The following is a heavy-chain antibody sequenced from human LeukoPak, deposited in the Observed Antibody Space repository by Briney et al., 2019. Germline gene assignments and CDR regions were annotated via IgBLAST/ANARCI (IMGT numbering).Heavy chain of an antibody. CDR1: GGSISSGGYY. Sequence: SETLSLTCTVSGGSISSGGYYWSWIRQPPGKGPEWIGYIYHSGSTYYNPSLKSRVTISVDRSKNQFSLKLSSVTAADTAVYYCATRQVTVGYWGQGTLVTVSS. D-gene: IGHD2-21*02. CDR3: ATRQVTVGY. CDR2: IYHSGST. V-gene: IGHV4-30-2*01. J-gene: IGHJ4*02.